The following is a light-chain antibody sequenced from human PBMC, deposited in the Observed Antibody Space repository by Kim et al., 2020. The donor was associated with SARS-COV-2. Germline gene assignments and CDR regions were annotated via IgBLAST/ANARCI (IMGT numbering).Light chain of an antibody. CDR3: SSYTSSSTYYV. J-gene: IGLJ1*01. V-gene: IGLV2-14*01. Sequence: QSALTQPASVSGSPGQSITISYTGTSSDIGGYKYVSWYQQHRGKAPKLMIYDVSKRPSGVANRFSGSKSGNTASLTISGLQAGDEADYYCSSYTSSSTYYVFGTGTKVTVL. CDR2: DVS. CDR1: SSDIGGYKY.